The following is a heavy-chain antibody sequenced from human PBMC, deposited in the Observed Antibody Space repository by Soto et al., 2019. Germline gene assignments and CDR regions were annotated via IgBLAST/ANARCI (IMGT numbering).Heavy chain of an antibody. CDR3: ARGRGRYSSGWSWFDP. Sequence: PSLTCGVSGGTIRSPDWWTWVRQPPGKGLEWIGEIFQSGSTNYTPSLESRVTISVDKSKNQFSLTLTSVTAADTAVYFCARGRGRYSSGWSWFDPWGQGILVTVSS. J-gene: IGHJ5*02. V-gene: IGHV4-4*01. CDR1: GGTIRSPDW. CDR2: IFQSGST. D-gene: IGHD6-19*01.